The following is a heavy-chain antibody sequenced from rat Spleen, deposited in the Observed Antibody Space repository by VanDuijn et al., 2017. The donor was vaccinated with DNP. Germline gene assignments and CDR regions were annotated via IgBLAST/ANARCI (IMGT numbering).Heavy chain of an antibody. Sequence: EVQLVESGGGLVQPGRSLKLSCAASGFTFSDYYMAWVRQAPTKGLEWVASISTSGGSTYYRDSVKGRFTVSRDNAKSTLYLQMDSLRSEDTATYYCARRRRVSDYWGQGVMVTVSS. CDR2: ISTSGGST. J-gene: IGHJ2*01. CDR1: GFTFSDYY. CDR3: ARRRRVSDY. V-gene: IGHV5-25*01. D-gene: IGHD1-11*01.